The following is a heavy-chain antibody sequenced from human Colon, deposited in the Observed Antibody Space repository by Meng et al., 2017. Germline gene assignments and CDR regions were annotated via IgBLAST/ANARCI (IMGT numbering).Heavy chain of an antibody. CDR3: ARGSTPTNFDY. D-gene: IGHD1-26*01. Sequence: QVQLGESGGGVVQPGMSLRLSCAASGFTFKDYGMHWVRQAPGKGLEWVALIWYNGDNTYYAESVKGRFTISRDNSMNTLYLQMSSLTAEDTAFYYCARGSTPTNFDYWGQGTLVTVSS. CDR1: GFTFKDYG. J-gene: IGHJ4*02. V-gene: IGHV3-33*01. CDR2: IWYNGDNT.